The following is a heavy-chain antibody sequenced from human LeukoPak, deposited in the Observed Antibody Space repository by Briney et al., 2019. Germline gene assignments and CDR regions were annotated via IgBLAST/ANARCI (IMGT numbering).Heavy chain of an antibody. CDR1: GGSFSGYY. Sequence: SSETLSLTCAVYGGSFSGYYWSWIRQPPGKGLEWIGEINHSGSTNYNPSLKSRVTISVDTSKSQFSLKLSSVTAADTAVYYCARHDFSSWYFDYWGQGTLVTVSS. D-gene: IGHD6-13*01. CDR2: INHSGST. V-gene: IGHV4-34*01. J-gene: IGHJ4*02. CDR3: ARHDFSSWYFDY.